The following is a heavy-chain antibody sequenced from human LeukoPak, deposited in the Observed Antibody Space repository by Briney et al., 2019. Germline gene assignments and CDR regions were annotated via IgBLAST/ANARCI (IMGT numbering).Heavy chain of an antibody. D-gene: IGHD1-26*01. CDR3: ASGSHPLNWFDP. CDR2: IYYSGSP. CDR1: GGSISSYY. Sequence: SETLSLTCAVSGGSISSYYWSWIRQPPGKGLGWIGEIYYSGSPKYNPSLKSRLTISLDTSKNQFSLELRFVTSADTAVYYCASGSHPLNWFDPWGQGTLVTVSS. V-gene: IGHV4-59*01. J-gene: IGHJ5*02.